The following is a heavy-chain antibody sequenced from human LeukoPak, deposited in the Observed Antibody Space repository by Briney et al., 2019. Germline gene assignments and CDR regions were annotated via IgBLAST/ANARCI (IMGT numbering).Heavy chain of an antibody. D-gene: IGHD3-22*01. CDR1: GFAFGSYC. Sequence: PGGSLRLSCVASGFAFGSYCMSWVRQAPGKGLEWVANIKHDGSEVSYLDSVKGRFTISRDSAKNSLYLQMNSLRVEDTAAYYCTRDPTTYYSDGNGYYPCYFYGLDVWGHGTTVTVSS. CDR3: TRDPTTYYSDGNGYYPCYFYGLDV. V-gene: IGHV3-7*01. CDR2: IKHDGSEV. J-gene: IGHJ6*02.